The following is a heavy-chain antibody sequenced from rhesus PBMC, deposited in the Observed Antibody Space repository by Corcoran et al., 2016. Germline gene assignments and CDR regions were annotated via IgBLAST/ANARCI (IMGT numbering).Heavy chain of an antibody. CDR2: ILDSGGSN. CDR1: GGSIRSSS. D-gene: IGHD6-31*01. CDR3: SREGSGCAPHFDY. Sequence: QLPLRESGPGLVKPSETLSLTCAVSGGSIRSSSCGLIRPPPGPCREWIGRILDSGGSNDYNPTPKSRATMSRETAKNQFSLKLSFVTAADTAVYDGSREGSGCAPHFDYWGQGVLVTVSS. V-gene: IGHV4-173*01. J-gene: IGHJ4*01.